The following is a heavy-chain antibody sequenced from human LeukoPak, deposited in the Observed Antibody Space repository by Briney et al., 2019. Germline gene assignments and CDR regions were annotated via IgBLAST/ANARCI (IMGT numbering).Heavy chain of an antibody. D-gene: IGHD2-2*01. CDR1: GFTFSGYS. CDR2: ISSSSSYI. Sequence: GGSLRLCCSASGFTFSGYSMNWVRQALGKGLEWVSSISSSSSYIYYADSVKGRFTISRDNPKNSLYLQMNSLRAEDTAVYYCARLKGSTSARPDAFDIWGQGTMVTVSS. J-gene: IGHJ3*02. V-gene: IGHV3-21*01. CDR3: ARLKGSTSARPDAFDI.